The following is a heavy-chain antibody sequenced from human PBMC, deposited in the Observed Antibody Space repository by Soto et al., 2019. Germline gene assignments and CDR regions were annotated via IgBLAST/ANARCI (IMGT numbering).Heavy chain of an antibody. V-gene: IGHV1-2*04. CDR3: ARGRVSSSWYYYYGMDV. CDR2: INPNSGGT. J-gene: IGHJ6*02. D-gene: IGHD6-13*01. CDR1: GYTFTGYY. Sequence: ASVKVSCKASGYTFTGYYMHWVRQAPGQGLEWMGWINPNSGGTNYAQKFQGWVTMTRDTSISTAYMELSRLRSDDTAVYYCARGRVSSSWYYYYGMDVWGQGTTVTVSS.